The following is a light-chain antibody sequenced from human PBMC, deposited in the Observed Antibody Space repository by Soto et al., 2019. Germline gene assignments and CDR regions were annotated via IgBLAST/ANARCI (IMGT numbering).Light chain of an antibody. CDR1: ESINSW. CDR3: QQYSSHST. Sequence: DIQMTQSPSTLSASLGDRVTIPCRASESINSWLAWYQQRPGKAPKLLIYKASTLENGVPSRFSGSGSGTEFSLTISSLQPDDFATYCCQQYSSHSTFGQGTKVDI. J-gene: IGKJ1*01. V-gene: IGKV1-5*03. CDR2: KAS.